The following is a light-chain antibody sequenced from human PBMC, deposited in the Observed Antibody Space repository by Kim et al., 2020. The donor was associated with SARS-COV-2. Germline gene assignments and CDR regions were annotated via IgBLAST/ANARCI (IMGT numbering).Light chain of an antibody. J-gene: IGLJ3*02. Sequence: LTQPPSVSVSPGQTASITCSGDKLGDKYACWYQQKPGQSPVLVIYQDSKRPSGIPERFSGSNSGNTATLTISGTQAMDEADYYCQAWDSSILVFGGG. CDR3: QAWDSSILV. CDR2: QDS. V-gene: IGLV3-1*01. CDR1: KLGDKY.